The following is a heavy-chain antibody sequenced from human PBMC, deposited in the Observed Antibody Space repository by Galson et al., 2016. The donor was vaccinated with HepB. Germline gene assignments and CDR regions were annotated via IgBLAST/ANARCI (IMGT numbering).Heavy chain of an antibody. D-gene: IGHD2-2*01. Sequence: SLRLSCAASGFTSRTFSMNWVRQAPGKGLEWVASISSSSPYMYYADSVKGRFTISRDNAKNSLYLQMNSLRAEDTAVYYCARERYCSSYSCSEYYYYGLAVWGQGTTVTVSS. CDR3: ARERYCSSYSCSEYYYYGLAV. CDR2: ISSSSPYM. J-gene: IGHJ6*02. CDR1: GFTSRTFS. V-gene: IGHV3-21*06.